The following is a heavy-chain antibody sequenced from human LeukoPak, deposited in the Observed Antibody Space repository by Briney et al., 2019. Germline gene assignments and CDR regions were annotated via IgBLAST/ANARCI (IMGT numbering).Heavy chain of an antibody. CDR1: GFNFRTYG. CDR2: IAYDGSNK. V-gene: IGHV3-30*03. CDR3: ARDQGVVVHGKYHYYGMDV. J-gene: IGHJ6*02. D-gene: IGHD3-22*01. Sequence: GGSLRLSCVASGFNFRTYGMDWVRQAPGKGLEWVAAIAYDGSNKYYADSVKGRFTISRDNSKKTLYLQMNSLRAEDTAVYYCARDQGVVVHGKYHYYGMDVWGQGTTVTVSS.